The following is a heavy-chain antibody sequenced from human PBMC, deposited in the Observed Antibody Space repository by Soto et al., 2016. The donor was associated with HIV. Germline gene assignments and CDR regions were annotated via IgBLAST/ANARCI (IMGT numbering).Heavy chain of an antibody. CDR3: TTTLGVGSYIP. Sequence: EVQLVESGGGLVKPGGSLRLSCVGSGFTFSNAWMNWVRQPPGKGLEWVGHIKPKSDGATTDFAAPVQGRFSISRDDSKNTLYLQMNSLKIEDTAVYYCTTTLGVGSYIPWGQGTLVTVSS. CDR1: GFTFSNAW. CDR2: IKPKSDGATT. D-gene: IGHD3-10*01. V-gene: IGHV3-15*01. J-gene: IGHJ5*02.